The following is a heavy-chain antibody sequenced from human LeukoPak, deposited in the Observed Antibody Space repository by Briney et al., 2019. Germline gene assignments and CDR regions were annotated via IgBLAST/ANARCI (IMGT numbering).Heavy chain of an antibody. CDR2: IYYRGRT. D-gene: IGHD6-19*01. Sequence: SETLSLTCTVSGGSISTSSYYWGWIRQPPGKGLEWIGSIYYRGRTYYNPSLKSRVTISVDTSKNQFSLKLSSVTAADTAVYYCTKATQWLAFDYWGRGTLVTVSS. V-gene: IGHV4-39*07. CDR3: TKATQWLAFDY. CDR1: GGSISTSSYY. J-gene: IGHJ4*02.